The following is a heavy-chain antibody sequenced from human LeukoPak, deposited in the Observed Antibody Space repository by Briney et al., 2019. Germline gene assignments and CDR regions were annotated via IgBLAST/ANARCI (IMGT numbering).Heavy chain of an antibody. D-gene: IGHD3-22*01. J-gene: IGHJ4*02. Sequence: GGSLRLSCAASAASGFTFSSYALHWVRQAPGKGLVWVAVISYDGNNKYYADSVRGRFTISRDNSKSTLFLQMNSLRVEDTAVYYCATEGSVNYYYDISGYYNHWGQGTLVTVSS. CDR3: ATEGSVNYYYDISGYYNH. CDR1: GFTFSSYA. V-gene: IGHV3-30-3*01. CDR2: ISYDGNNK.